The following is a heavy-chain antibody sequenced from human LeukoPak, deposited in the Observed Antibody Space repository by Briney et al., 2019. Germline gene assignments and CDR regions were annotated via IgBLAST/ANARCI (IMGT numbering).Heavy chain of an antibody. J-gene: IGHJ3*02. CDR1: GDSISSYY. CDR3: VRASVESGGAFDI. D-gene: IGHD2-15*01. Sequence: SETLSLTCTVSGDSISSYYWSWIRQPAGKGLEWIGRIHTSGSTNYNPSLKSRVAMSVDTSKNQFSLKLSSMTAADTAVYYCVRASVESGGAFDIWGQGTMVTVSS. V-gene: IGHV4-4*07. CDR2: IHTSGST.